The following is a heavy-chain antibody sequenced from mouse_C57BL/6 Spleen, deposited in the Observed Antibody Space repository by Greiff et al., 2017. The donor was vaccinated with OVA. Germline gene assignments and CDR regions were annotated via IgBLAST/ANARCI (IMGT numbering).Heavy chain of an antibody. D-gene: IGHD4-1*01. CDR3: TRSLNWAYYFDY. Sequence: EVQLVESGEGLVKPGGSLKLSCAASGFTFSSYAMSWVRQTPEKRLEWVAYISSGGDYIYYADTVKGRFTISRDNARNTLYLQMSSLKSEDTAMYYCTRSLNWAYYFDYWGKGTTLTVSS. CDR2: ISSGGDYI. J-gene: IGHJ2*01. V-gene: IGHV5-9-1*02. CDR1: GFTFSSYA.